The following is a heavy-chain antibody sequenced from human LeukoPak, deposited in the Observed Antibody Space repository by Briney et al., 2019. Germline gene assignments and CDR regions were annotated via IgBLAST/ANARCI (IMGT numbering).Heavy chain of an antibody. CDR2: ITWDGGNI. V-gene: IGHV3-9*02. J-gene: IGHJ4*02. CDR3: AKGYTFHGVAHDSGYFDY. CDR1: GFTSGDYT. D-gene: IGHD3-3*01. Sequence: PGGSLRLSCVTSGFTSGDYTMHWVRQVPGKGLEWLSGITWDGGNIAYADSVKGRFTISRDNAKSSLYLQMNSLRNEDMAFYFCAKGYTFHGVAHDSGYFDYWGQGTPVTVSS.